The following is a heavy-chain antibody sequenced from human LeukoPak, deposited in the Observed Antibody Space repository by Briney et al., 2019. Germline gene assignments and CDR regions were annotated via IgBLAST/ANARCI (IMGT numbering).Heavy chain of an antibody. Sequence: GGSLRLSCAASGFTFSDYYMSWIRQAPGKGLEWVSYISSSSSYTNYADSVKGRFTISRDNAKNSLYLQMNSLRAEDTAVYYCARIGSSWCFDYWGQGTLVTVSS. D-gene: IGHD6-13*01. CDR3: ARIGSSWCFDY. CDR1: GFTFSDYY. J-gene: IGHJ4*02. V-gene: IGHV3-11*06. CDR2: ISSSSSYT.